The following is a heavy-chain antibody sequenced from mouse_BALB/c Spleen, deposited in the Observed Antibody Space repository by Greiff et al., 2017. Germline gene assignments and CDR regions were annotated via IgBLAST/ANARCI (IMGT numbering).Heavy chain of an antibody. CDR2: ISSGGGNT. D-gene: IGHD2-14*01. J-gene: IGHJ3*01. Sequence: EVKLVESGGGLVKPGGSLKLSCAASGFTFSSYTMSWVRQTPEKRLEWVATISSGGGNTYYPDSVKGRFTISRDNAKNNLYLQMSSLRSEDTALYYCARYYRYDRAWFAYWGQGTLVTVSA. CDR3: ARYYRYDRAWFAY. CDR1: GFTFSSYT. V-gene: IGHV5-9*03.